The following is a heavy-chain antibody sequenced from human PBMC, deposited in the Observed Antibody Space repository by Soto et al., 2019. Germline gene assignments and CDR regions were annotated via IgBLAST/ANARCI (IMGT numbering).Heavy chain of an antibody. Sequence: PGGSLRLSCAASGFTFSSYAMSWVRQAPGKGLEWVSAISGSGGSTYYADSVKGRFTISRDNSKNTLYLQMNSLRAEDTAVYYCANLAGSGSYYPPFDYWGQGTLVTVSS. J-gene: IGHJ4*02. CDR3: ANLAGSGSYYPPFDY. CDR2: ISGSGGST. CDR1: GFTFSSYA. V-gene: IGHV3-23*01. D-gene: IGHD1-26*01.